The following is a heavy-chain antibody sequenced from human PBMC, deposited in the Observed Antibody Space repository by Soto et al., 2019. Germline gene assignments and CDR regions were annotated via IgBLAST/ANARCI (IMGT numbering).Heavy chain of an antibody. Sequence: GGSLILSCAASGFTLSDYYMTWIRQAPGKGLEWISYISTNSRYTKYADSVKGRFTISRDDAKNSLYLQMNSLRVEDTAVYYCARVYDILTSAWLDPWGQGTLVTVSS. D-gene: IGHD3-9*01. CDR1: GFTLSDYY. CDR2: ISTNSRYT. V-gene: IGHV3-11*03. J-gene: IGHJ5*02. CDR3: ARVYDILTSAWLDP.